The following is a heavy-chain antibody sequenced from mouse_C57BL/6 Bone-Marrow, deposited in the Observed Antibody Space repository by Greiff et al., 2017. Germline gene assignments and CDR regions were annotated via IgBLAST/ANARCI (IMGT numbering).Heavy chain of an antibody. J-gene: IGHJ2*01. V-gene: IGHV14-3*01. CDR3: ARLYDYDVFDY. D-gene: IGHD2-4*01. CDR2: IDPANGNT. CDR1: GFNIKNTY. Sequence: EVQLQQSVAELVRPGASVKLSCTASGFNIKNTYMHWVKQRPEKGLEWIGRIDPANGNTKYDQKFQGKATLTADKSSKTAYLQLSSLTSEDTAIYYCARLYDYDVFDYWGQGPTLTVSS.